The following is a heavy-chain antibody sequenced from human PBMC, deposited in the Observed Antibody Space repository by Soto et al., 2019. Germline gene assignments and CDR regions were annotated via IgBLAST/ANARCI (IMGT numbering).Heavy chain of an antibody. D-gene: IGHD5-12*01. CDR1: GFTFNNFA. CDR3: AEGGFYDGFDY. V-gene: IGHV3-23*01. CDR2: ITKNSDRT. Sequence: ESGGGLVQPGGSLRLSCVTSGFTFNNFAMSWVRQAPGKGLEWVSSITKNSDRTYYAASVKGRFTISRDNSRSAVFLQLNSLREEDTALYYCAEGGFYDGFDYWGQGTLVTVSS. J-gene: IGHJ4*02.